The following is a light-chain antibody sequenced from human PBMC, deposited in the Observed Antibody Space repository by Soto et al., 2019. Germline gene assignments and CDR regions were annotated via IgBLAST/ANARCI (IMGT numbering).Light chain of an antibody. CDR3: QVWDISSDQYL. CDR1: NIASKS. Sequence: CELTPPPPASVAPGQTARITCGGNNIASKSVHWYQQRPGQAPVLVLYDDSNRPSGIPERFSGSDSGRTATLTISSVEAGDEADYFCQVWDISSDQYLFETGTQSPY. CDR2: DDS. V-gene: IGLV3-21*02. J-gene: IGLJ1*01.